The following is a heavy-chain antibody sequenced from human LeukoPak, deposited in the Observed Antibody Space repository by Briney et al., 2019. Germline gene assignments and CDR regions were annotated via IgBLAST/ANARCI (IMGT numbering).Heavy chain of an antibody. J-gene: IGHJ4*02. CDR2: IKQDGSEK. D-gene: IGHD2-2*01. CDR3: ARDLYCSSTSCYAGGY. Sequence: GGSLRLSCAASGFTFSSYWMSWVRQAPGKGLEWVANIKQDGSEKYYVDSVKGRFTISRDSAKNSLYLQMNSLRAEDTAVYYCARDLYCSSTSCYAGGYWGQGTLVTVSS. CDR1: GFTFSSYW. V-gene: IGHV3-7*03.